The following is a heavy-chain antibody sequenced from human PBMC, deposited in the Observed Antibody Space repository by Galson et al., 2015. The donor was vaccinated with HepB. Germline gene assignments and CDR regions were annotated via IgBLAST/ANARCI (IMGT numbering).Heavy chain of an antibody. J-gene: IGHJ4*02. CDR2: IFYDGRT. D-gene: IGHD4/OR15-4a*01. CDR1: GGSSTTFY. Sequence: ETLSLTCTVSGGSSTTFYWSWIRQSPGKGLEWIGYIFYDGRTNYNPSLKSRVTISRDTSKNQFSLRLSSAIAADTAVYYCAALVPTTIPYFASWGQGTLVTVSS. V-gene: IGHV4-59*08. CDR3: AALVPTTIPYFAS.